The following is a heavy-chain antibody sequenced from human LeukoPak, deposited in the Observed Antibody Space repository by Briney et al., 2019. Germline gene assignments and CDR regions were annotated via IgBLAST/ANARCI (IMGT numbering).Heavy chain of an antibody. J-gene: IGHJ4*02. CDR2: IIGSAGAT. Sequence: PGGSLRLSCEGSGLTFSNYPMSWVRQAPGKGLERVSTIIGSAGATYSADSVKGRFTISRDNSKNTLYLQMNSLRAEDTAVYYCAKGLYDSLGYYYNFDSWGQGTLVTVSS. CDR1: GLTFSNYP. V-gene: IGHV3-23*01. CDR3: AKGLYDSLGYYYNFDS. D-gene: IGHD3-22*01.